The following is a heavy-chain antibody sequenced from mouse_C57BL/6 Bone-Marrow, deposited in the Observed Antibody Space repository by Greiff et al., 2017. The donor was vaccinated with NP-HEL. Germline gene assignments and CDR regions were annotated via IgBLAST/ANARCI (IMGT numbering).Heavy chain of an antibody. CDR1: GYTFTDYY. CDR3: ARWGYYGYYFDY. CDR2: INPNNGGT. Sequence: EVQLQQSGPELVKPGASVKISCKASGYTFTDYYMNWVKQSHGKSLEWIGDINPNNGGTSYNQKFKGKATLTVDKSSSTAYMELRSLTSEDSAVYYCARWGYYGYYFDYWGQGTTLTVSS. D-gene: IGHD1-1*01. J-gene: IGHJ2*01. V-gene: IGHV1-26*01.